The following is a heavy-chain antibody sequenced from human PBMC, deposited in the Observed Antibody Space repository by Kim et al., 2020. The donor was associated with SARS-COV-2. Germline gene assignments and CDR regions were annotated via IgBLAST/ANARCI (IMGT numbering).Heavy chain of an antibody. V-gene: IGHV3-21*01. D-gene: IGHD3-3*01. CDR1: GFTFSSYS. CDR3: ARDRVGWSGYYQDAFDI. Sequence: GGSLRLSCAASGFTFSSYSMNWVRQAPGKGLEWVSSISSSSSYIYYADSVKGRFTISRDNAKNSLYLQMNSLRAEDTAVYYCARDRVGWSGYYQDAFDIWGQGTMVTVSS. CDR2: ISSSSSYI. J-gene: IGHJ3*02.